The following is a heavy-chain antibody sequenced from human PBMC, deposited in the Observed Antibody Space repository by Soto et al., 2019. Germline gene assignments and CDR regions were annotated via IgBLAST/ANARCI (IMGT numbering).Heavy chain of an antibody. CDR3: AKDLIAVAGTGAFDI. CDR2: ISYDGSNK. V-gene: IGHV3-30*18. Sequence: GGSLRLSCAASGFTFSSYGMHWVRQAPGKGLEWVAVISYDGSNKYYADSVKGRFTISRDNSKNTLYLQMNSLRAEDTAVYCCAKDLIAVAGTGAFDIWGQGTMVTVSS. CDR1: GFTFSSYG. J-gene: IGHJ3*02. D-gene: IGHD6-19*01.